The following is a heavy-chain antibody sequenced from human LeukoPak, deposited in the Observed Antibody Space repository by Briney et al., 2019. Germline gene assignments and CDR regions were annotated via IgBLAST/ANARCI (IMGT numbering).Heavy chain of an antibody. Sequence: GGSLRLSCAASGFTFSSYAMSWVRQAPGKGLEWVSAISGSGGSTYYADSVKGRFTISRDNAKNSLYLQMNSLRAEDTAVYYCARNTVGRFDPWGQGTLVTVSS. CDR2: ISGSGGST. J-gene: IGHJ5*02. CDR1: GFTFSSYA. V-gene: IGHV3-23*01. D-gene: IGHD4-23*01. CDR3: ARNTVGRFDP.